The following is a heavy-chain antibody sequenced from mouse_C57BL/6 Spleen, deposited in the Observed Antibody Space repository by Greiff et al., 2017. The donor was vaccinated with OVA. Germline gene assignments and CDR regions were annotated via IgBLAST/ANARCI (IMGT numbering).Heavy chain of an antibody. Sequence: EVQLVESGGGLVKPGGSLKLSCAASGFTFSSYAMSWVRQTPEKRLEWVATISDGGSYTSYPDNVKGRFTISRDNAKNNLYLQMSHLKSEDTAMYYCARAVLRLWYFDVWGTGTTVTVSS. CDR3: ARAVLRLWYFDV. D-gene: IGHD1-2*01. CDR1: GFTFSSYA. V-gene: IGHV5-4*01. J-gene: IGHJ1*03. CDR2: ISDGGSYT.